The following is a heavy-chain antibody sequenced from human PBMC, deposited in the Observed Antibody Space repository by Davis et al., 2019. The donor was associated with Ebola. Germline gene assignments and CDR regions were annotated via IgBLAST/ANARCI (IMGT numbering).Heavy chain of an antibody. CDR3: AREERWCSGGSCYYYYDH. CDR1: GFTFNTYS. V-gene: IGHV3-74*01. Sequence: PGGSLRLSCAASGFTFNTYSTHSLCHVLGYEISSVSHIISNGRNTSYAYSVKGRFTISRDNAKNTLYLQMNNLRAEDTAVYYCAREERWCSGGSCYYYYDHWGQGTLVTVSS. J-gene: IGHJ4*02. D-gene: IGHD2-15*01. CDR2: IISNGRNT.